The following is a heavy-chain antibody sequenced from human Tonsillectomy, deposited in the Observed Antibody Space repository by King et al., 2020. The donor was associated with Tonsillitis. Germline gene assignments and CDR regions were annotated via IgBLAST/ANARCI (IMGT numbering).Heavy chain of an antibody. V-gene: IGHV3-30*18. CDR2: ISYDGSNK. Sequence: VQLVESGGGVVQPGRSLRLSCAASGFTFNDYGMHWVRQAPGKGLHWVAVISYDGSNKYYADSVKGRFTISRDKSKNTLYLQMNSLRPEDTAVYYCAKDLIEGSGSYVAFDIWGQGTMVTVSS. J-gene: IGHJ3*02. CDR3: AKDLIEGSGSYVAFDI. CDR1: GFTFNDYG. D-gene: IGHD3-10*01.